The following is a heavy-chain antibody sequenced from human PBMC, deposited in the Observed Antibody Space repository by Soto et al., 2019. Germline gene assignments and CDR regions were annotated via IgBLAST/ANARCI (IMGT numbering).Heavy chain of an antibody. J-gene: IGHJ5*02. Sequence: LSLTFIVSGASISSRSSYWGWIRQPPGKGLEWVGTFYSGSTYNNPSLKSRVTISVDTSKNQFSLKLSSVAAEDTAIYYCATTRGIAVGGSFDHWGQGTLVTVSS. CDR3: ATTRGIAVGGSFDH. D-gene: IGHD6-13*01. CDR1: GASISSRSSY. CDR2: FYSGST. V-gene: IGHV4-39*01.